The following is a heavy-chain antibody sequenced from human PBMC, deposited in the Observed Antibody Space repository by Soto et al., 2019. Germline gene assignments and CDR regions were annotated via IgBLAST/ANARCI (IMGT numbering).Heavy chain of an antibody. CDR1: GFTFSSYA. D-gene: IGHD3-3*01. CDR3: AKLWSGYPTRDYYYGMDV. J-gene: IGHJ6*02. Sequence: GGSLRLSCAASGFTFSSYAMSWVRQAPGKGLEWVSAISGSGGSTYYADSVKGRFTISRDNSKSTLYLQMNSLRAEDTAVYYCAKLWSGYPTRDYYYGMDVWGQGTTVTVSS. CDR2: ISGSGGST. V-gene: IGHV3-23*01.